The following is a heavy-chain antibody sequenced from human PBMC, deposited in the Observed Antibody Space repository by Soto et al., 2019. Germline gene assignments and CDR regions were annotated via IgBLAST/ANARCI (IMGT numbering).Heavy chain of an antibody. CDR2: IFYTGST. Sequence: PSETLSLTCSVSGGTINSGDYFWSWIRQPPGKGLEWIGSIFYTGSTYYSPSLKSRASMSMDTSKNLFSLRLRSLTAADTAVYYCARRGGYCGGDCYSRGGNWFDPWGQGTLVTVSS. J-gene: IGHJ5*02. D-gene: IGHD2-21*02. CDR3: ARRGGYCGGDCYSRGGNWFDP. V-gene: IGHV4-30-4*01. CDR1: GGTINSGDYF.